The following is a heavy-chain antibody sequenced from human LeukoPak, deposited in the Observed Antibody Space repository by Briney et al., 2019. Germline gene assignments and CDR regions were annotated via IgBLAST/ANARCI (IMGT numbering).Heavy chain of an antibody. V-gene: IGHV4-38-2*02. CDR1: GYSISSGYY. D-gene: IGHD3-3*01. Sequence: SGTLSLTCTVSGYSISSGYYWGWIRQPPGKGLEWIGSIYHSGSTYYNPSLKSRVTISVDTSKNQFSLKLSSVTAADTAVYYCARDPNWNYFDYWGQGTLVTVSS. CDR3: ARDPNWNYFDY. J-gene: IGHJ4*02. CDR2: IYHSGST.